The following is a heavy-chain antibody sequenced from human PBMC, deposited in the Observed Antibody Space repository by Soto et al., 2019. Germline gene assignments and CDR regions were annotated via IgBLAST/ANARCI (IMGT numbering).Heavy chain of an antibody. D-gene: IGHD6-6*01. CDR1: GFTLSGYA. CDR3: ARRARPDFYYMDV. J-gene: IGHJ6*03. V-gene: IGHV3-64*01. CDR2: ISSNGVGT. Sequence: EVQLAESGGGLAQPGGSLRLSCAASGFTLSGYAMDWVRQAPGKGLEYVSGISSNGVGTYYANSVQGRFTISRDNSKNTVYLQMVSLRPEDMAVYYCARRARPDFYYMDVWGKGPTVTVSS.